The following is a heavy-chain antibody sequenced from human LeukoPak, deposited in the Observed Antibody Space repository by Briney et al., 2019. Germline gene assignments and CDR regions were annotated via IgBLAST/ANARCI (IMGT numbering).Heavy chain of an antibody. CDR1: GYTFTGYY. Sequence: ASVKVSCKASGYTFTGYYMHWVRQAPGQGLEWMGWINPNSGGTNYAQKFQGRVTMTWDTSITTVYMEVNRLTSDDTAVYYCARDGGSVLRHFDWPFDYWGQGTLVTVSS. CDR3: ARDGGSVLRHFDWPFDY. D-gene: IGHD3-9*01. J-gene: IGHJ4*02. CDR2: INPNSGGT. V-gene: IGHV1-2*02.